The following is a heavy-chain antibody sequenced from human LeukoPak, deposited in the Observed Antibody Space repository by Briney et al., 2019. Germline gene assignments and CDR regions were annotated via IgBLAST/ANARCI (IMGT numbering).Heavy chain of an antibody. J-gene: IGHJ4*02. CDR3: ARNVEVGDLSPGNY. CDR2: ISYDGSNK. D-gene: IGHD1-26*01. CDR1: GFSFSSFA. V-gene: IGHV3-30-3*02. Sequence: GGSLRLSCAASGFSFSSFAMHWVRQPPGKGLEWVAVISYDGSNKYCADSVKGRFTISRDNSKNTLYLQMNSPRAEDTAVYYCARNVEVGDLSPGNYWGQGTLVTVSS.